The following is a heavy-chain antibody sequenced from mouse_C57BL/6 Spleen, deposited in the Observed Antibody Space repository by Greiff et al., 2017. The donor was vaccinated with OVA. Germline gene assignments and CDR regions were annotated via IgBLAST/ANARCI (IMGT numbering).Heavy chain of an antibody. V-gene: IGHV1-80*01. J-gene: IGHJ2*01. D-gene: IGHD2-2*01. CDR3: ARSGGYDGGYYFDY. Sequence: VQVVESGAELVKPGASVKISCKASGYAFSSYWMNWVKQRPGKGLEWIGQIYPGDGDTNYNGKFKGKATLTADKSSSTAYMQLSSLTSEDSAVYFCARSGGYDGGYYFDYWGQGTTLTVSS. CDR1: GYAFSSYW. CDR2: IYPGDGDT.